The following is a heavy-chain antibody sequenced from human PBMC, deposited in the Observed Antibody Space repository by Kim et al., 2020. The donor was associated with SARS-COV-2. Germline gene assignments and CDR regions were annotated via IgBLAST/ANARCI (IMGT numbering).Heavy chain of an antibody. CDR2: IRSKAYGGTK. CDR3: TSSGQWLGVWH. Sequence: GGSLRLSCTASGFTFGDYAMSWVRQAPGKGLEWVGFIRSKAYGGTKEYAASVKGRFTISRDDSKSIAYLQMNSLKTEDTAVYYCTSSGQWLGVWHWGQGTLVTVSS. V-gene: IGHV3-49*04. CDR1: GFTFGDYA. D-gene: IGHD6-19*01. J-gene: IGHJ4*02.